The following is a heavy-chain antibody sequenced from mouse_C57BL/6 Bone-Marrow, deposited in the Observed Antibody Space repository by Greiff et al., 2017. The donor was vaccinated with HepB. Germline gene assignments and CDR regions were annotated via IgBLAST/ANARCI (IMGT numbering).Heavy chain of an antibody. D-gene: IGHD2-4*01. CDR1: GFTFSDYY. CDR3: ARGYYDYDGFAY. J-gene: IGHJ3*01. Sequence: DVMLVESGGGLVQPGGSLKLSCAASGFTFSDYYMYWVRQTPEKRLEWVAYISNGGGSTYYPDTVKGRFTISRDNAKNTLYLQMSRLKSEDTAMYYCARGYYDYDGFAYWGQGTLGTVSA. V-gene: IGHV5-12*01. CDR2: ISNGGGST.